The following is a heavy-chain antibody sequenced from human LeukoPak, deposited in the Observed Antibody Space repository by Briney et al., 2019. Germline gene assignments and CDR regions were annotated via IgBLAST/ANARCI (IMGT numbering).Heavy chain of an antibody. V-gene: IGHV4-30-2*01. Sequence: SEPRSLTWVVSGGSTSSSGYAWSWIRQPRGKGRERIGYIYQNGNTYYNPSLDSRVTISVDRSKNQFTLKLNSVTAADTATFYCGNRGGWHAFDIWGQGTMVTVSS. J-gene: IGHJ3*02. CDR3: GNRGGWHAFDI. D-gene: IGHD6-19*01. CDR1: GGSTSSSGYA. CDR2: IYQNGNT.